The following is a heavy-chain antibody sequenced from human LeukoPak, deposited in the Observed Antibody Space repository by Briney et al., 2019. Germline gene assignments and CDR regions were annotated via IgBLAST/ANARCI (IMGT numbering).Heavy chain of an antibody. CDR1: GGSFSGYY. J-gene: IGHJ4*02. CDR3: ARGRGGGSSNY. V-gene: IGHV4-34*01. CDR2: INHSGST. D-gene: IGHD2-15*01. Sequence: SETLSLTCAVYGGSFSGYYWSWIRQPPGKGLEWIGEINHSGSTNYNPSLKSRVTISVDTSKNQFSLKLSSVTAADTAVYYCARGRGGGSSNYWGQGTLATVSS.